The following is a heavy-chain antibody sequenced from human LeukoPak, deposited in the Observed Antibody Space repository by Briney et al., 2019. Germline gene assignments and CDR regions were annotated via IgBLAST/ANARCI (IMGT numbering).Heavy chain of an antibody. V-gene: IGHV3-21*01. D-gene: IGHD1-26*01. Sequence: GGSLRLSCAASGFTFSSYSMNWVRQAPGKGLEWVSSIGSTGSYIYYADSVKGRFTISRDNAKNSLYLQMNSLRAEDTAVYYCARGHGHSGSYSPDSWGQGTLVTVSS. CDR1: GFTFSSYS. CDR3: ARGHGHSGSYSPDS. CDR2: IGSTGSYI. J-gene: IGHJ4*02.